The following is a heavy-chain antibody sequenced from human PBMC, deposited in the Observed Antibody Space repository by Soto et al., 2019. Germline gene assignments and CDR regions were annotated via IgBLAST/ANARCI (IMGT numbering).Heavy chain of an antibody. CDR1: GGSISSDY. Sequence: SETLSLTCTVSGGSISSDYWSWIRQPPGKGLEWIGYIYYSGSTKYNPSLQSRVTISVDTSKNQFSLRLSSVTAADTAVYFCARSSYYYDSSGYFFSWLDPWGQGTLVTVSS. J-gene: IGHJ5*02. CDR3: ARSSYYYDSSGYFFSWLDP. V-gene: IGHV4-59*08. CDR2: IYYSGST. D-gene: IGHD3-22*01.